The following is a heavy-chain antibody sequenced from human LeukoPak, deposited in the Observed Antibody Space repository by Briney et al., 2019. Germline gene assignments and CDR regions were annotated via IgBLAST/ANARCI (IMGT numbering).Heavy chain of an antibody. CDR3: AREKAVAGTGGADY. J-gene: IGHJ4*02. CDR1: GYTFTGYY. D-gene: IGHD6-19*01. V-gene: IGHV1-2*02. CDR2: INPNSGGT. Sequence: ASVKVSYKASGYTFTGYYMHWVRQAPGQGLEWMGWINPNSGGTNYAQKFQGRVTMTRDTSISTAYMELSRLRSDDTAVYYCAREKAVAGTGGADYWGQGTLVTVSS.